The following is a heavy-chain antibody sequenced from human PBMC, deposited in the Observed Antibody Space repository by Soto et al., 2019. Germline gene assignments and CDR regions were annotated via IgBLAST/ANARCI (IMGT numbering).Heavy chain of an antibody. CDR3: ARSHIVPRLFMYPYDY. D-gene: IGHD6-6*01. J-gene: IGHJ4*02. Sequence: PSETLSLTCAVSGGSISSGGYSWSWIRQPPGKGLEWIGYIYHSGSTYYNPSLKSRATISVDTSTNQFSLNLRSVTAADTAVYYCARSHIVPRLFMYPYDYWGQGTPVTVSS. CDR1: GGSISSGGYS. V-gene: IGHV4-30-2*05. CDR2: IYHSGST.